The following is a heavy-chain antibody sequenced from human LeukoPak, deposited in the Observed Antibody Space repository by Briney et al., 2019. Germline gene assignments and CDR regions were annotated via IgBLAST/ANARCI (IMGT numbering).Heavy chain of an antibody. D-gene: IGHD3-10*01. J-gene: IGHJ6*02. Sequence: GGSLRLSCAASGFTVSSNYVSWVRQAPGKGLEWVSVIYSGGSTYYADSVKGRFTISRDNSKNTLYLQMNSLRAEDTAVYYCAKSSGDYYYGMDVWGQGATVTVSS. CDR3: AKSSGDYYYGMDV. CDR2: IYSGGST. CDR1: GFTVSSNY. V-gene: IGHV3-66*01.